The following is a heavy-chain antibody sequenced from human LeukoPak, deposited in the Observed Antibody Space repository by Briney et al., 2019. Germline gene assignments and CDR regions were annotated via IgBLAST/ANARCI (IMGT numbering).Heavy chain of an antibody. D-gene: IGHD3-22*01. Sequence: GGSLRLSCAASGFTFSSYAMSWVRQAPGKGLEWVSAISGSGGSTYYADSVKGRFTISRDNSKNTMYLQMNSLRAEDTAVYYCAKIELYYYDSSGYKSWGQGTLVTVSS. CDR3: AKIELYYYDSSGYKS. V-gene: IGHV3-23*01. J-gene: IGHJ4*02. CDR1: GFTFSSYA. CDR2: ISGSGGST.